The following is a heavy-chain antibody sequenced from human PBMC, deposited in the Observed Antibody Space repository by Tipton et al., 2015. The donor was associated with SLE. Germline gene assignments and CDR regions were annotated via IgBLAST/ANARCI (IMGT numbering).Heavy chain of an antibody. V-gene: IGHV3-23*01. Sequence: SLRLSCAASGFTFSSYAMSWVRQAPGKGLEWVSAISGSGGSTYYADSVKGRFTISRDNAKNSLYLQMNSLRAEDTAVYYCATAPTSGYDWGGDAFDIWGQGTLVTVSS. J-gene: IGHJ3*02. CDR2: ISGSGGST. D-gene: IGHD5-12*01. CDR3: ATAPTSGYDWGGDAFDI. CDR1: GFTFSSYA.